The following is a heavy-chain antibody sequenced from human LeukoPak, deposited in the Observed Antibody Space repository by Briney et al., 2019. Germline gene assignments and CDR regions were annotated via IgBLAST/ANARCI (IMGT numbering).Heavy chain of an antibody. CDR1: GFTFSSYE. J-gene: IGHJ6*02. V-gene: IGHV3-48*03. D-gene: IGHD6-13*01. CDR3: ARGLAESSSWYEIGMDV. CDR2: ISSSGSTI. Sequence: GGSLRLSCAASGFTFSSYEMNWVRQAPGKGLEWVSYISSSGSTIYYADSMKGRFTISRDNAKNSLYLQMNSLRAEDTAVYYCARGLAESSSWYEIGMDVWGQGTTVTVSS.